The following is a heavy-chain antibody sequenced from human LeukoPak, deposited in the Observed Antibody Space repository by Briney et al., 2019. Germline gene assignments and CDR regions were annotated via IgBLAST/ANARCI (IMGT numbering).Heavy chain of an antibody. D-gene: IGHD3-10*01. Sequence: SGGSLILSCAASGFTFSSYAMSWVRQAPGKGLEWVSAISGSGGSTYYADSVKGRFTISRDNSKNTLYLQMNSLRAEDTAVYYCAKDKAGYFDYWGQGTLVTVSS. CDR1: GFTFSSYA. J-gene: IGHJ4*02. CDR2: ISGSGGST. CDR3: AKDKAGYFDY. V-gene: IGHV3-23*01.